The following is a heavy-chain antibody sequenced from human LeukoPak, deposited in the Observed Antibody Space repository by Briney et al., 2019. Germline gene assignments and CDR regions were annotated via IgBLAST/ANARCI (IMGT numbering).Heavy chain of an antibody. D-gene: IGHD2-2*01. V-gene: IGHV4-34*01. CDR3: ARARFTRYCSSTSCYPFDY. J-gene: IGHJ4*02. CDR1: GGSFSGYY. CDR2: INHSGST. Sequence: SETLSLTCAVYGGSFSGYYWSWIRQPPGKGLEWIGEINHSGSTNYNPSLKSRVTISVDTSKNQFSLKLSSVTAADTAVYYCARARFTRYCSSTSCYPFDYWGQGTLVTVSS.